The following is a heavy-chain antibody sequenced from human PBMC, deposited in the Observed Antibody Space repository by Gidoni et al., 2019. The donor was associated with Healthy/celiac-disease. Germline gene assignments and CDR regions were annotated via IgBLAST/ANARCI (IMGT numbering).Heavy chain of an antibody. Sequence: QVQLVESGGGVVQPGRSLRLSCAASVFTFSSDGMHWVRQAPGKGLEWVAVIWYDGSNKYYADSVKGRFTISRDNSKNTLYLQMNSLRAEDTAVYYCARERVQLIDYWGQGTLVTVSS. J-gene: IGHJ4*02. D-gene: IGHD5-18*01. CDR2: IWYDGSNK. CDR1: VFTFSSDG. V-gene: IGHV3-33*01. CDR3: ARERVQLIDY.